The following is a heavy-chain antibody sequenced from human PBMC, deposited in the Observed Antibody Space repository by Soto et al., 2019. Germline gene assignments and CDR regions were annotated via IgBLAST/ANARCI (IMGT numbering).Heavy chain of an antibody. J-gene: IGHJ6*02. D-gene: IGHD6-13*01. CDR2: ISGGGGST. V-gene: IGHV3-23*01. CDR3: AKGAAAGFYYYYGMDV. CDR1: GFTFSSYA. Sequence: LRLSCTASGFTFSSYAMSWVRQAPGKGLEWVSAISGGGGSTYYADSVKGRFTISRDNSKNTLYLQMNSLRAEDTAVYYCAKGAAAGFYYYYGMDVWGQGTTVTFSS.